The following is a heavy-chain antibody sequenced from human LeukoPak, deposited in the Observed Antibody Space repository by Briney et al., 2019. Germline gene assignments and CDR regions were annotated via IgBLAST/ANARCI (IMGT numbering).Heavy chain of an antibody. CDR3: ARDGGGYFDY. CDR1: GYSISSGYY. Sequence: ASETLSLTCTVSGYSISSGYYWGWIRQPPGKGPEWIGSIYHSGSTYYNPSLKSRVTISVDTSKNQFSLKLSSVTAADTAVYYCARDGGGYFDYWGQGTLVTVSS. CDR2: IYHSGST. J-gene: IGHJ4*02. D-gene: IGHD3-16*01. V-gene: IGHV4-38-2*02.